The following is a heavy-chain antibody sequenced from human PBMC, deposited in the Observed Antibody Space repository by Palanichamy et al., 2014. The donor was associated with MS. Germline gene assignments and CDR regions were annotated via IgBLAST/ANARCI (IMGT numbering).Heavy chain of an antibody. CDR3: ARRNGERPWLALFDY. J-gene: IGHJ4*02. D-gene: IGHD6-19*01. V-gene: IGHV4-39*01. CDR2: IFYNGRTT. CDR1: GGSISRSNYY. Sequence: QLQLQESGPGLVKPSETLSLTCTVSGGSISRSNYYWGWIRQPPGKGLEWIGSIFYNGRTTYYNPSLKSRVTISVDTSKNQFSLRLSSVTAADAAVYYCARRNGERPWLALFDYWGQGTLVSASS.